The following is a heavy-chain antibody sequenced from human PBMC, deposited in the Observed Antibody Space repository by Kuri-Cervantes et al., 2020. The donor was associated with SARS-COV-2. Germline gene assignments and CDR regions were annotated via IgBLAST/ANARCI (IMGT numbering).Heavy chain of an antibody. CDR1: GGSISSSSYY. CDR2: IYHSGST. J-gene: IGHJ4*02. D-gene: IGHD6-13*01. CDR3: ARVDSSLTIDY. Sequence: ESLKISCTVSGGSISSSSYYWGWIRQPPGKGLEWIGSIYHSGSTYFNPSLKSRVTLSADRTKNQSSLNLTSVTAADTAVYYCARVDSSLTIDYWGQGTLVTVSS. V-gene: IGHV4-39*07.